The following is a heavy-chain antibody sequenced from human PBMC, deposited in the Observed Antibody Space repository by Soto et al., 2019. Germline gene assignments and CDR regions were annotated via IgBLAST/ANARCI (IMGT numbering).Heavy chain of an antibody. Sequence: QTLSLTCAISGDSVSGNTASWNLIRQSPSRGLEWLGRTYFRSKWYNDYAVSVKSRIIINPDTSNNQFSLQLNSVTPEDTAVYFCAKGDNLGPKTGYAFDPWGQ. J-gene: IGHJ5*02. CDR3: AKGDNLGPKTGYAFDP. CDR1: GDSVSGNTAS. D-gene: IGHD5-12*01. V-gene: IGHV6-1*01. CDR2: TYFRSKWYN.